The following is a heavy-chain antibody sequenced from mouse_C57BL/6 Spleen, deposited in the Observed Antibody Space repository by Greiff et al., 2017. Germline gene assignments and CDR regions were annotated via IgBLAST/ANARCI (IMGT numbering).Heavy chain of an antibody. D-gene: IGHD2-4*01. CDR3: AKTGDDYDGYAMDY. Sequence: QVQLKESGPGLVQPSQSLSITCTVSGFSLTSYGVHWVRQSPGKGLEWLGVIWRGGSTDYNEAFMSRLSITKDNSKSQVFFKMNSLQADDTTIYYCAKTGDDYDGYAMDYWGQGTSVTVSS. CDR2: IWRGGST. CDR1: GFSLTSYG. J-gene: IGHJ4*01. V-gene: IGHV2-5*01.